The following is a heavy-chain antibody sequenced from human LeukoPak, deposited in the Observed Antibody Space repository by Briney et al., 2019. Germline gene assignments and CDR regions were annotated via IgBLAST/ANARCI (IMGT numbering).Heavy chain of an antibody. CDR1: GGSFSGYY. J-gene: IGHJ4*02. V-gene: IGHV4-34*01. CDR3: ARRPGYSSGFDY. Sequence: SETLSLTCAVYGGSFSGYYWSWIRQPPGKGLEWIGEINHSGTTNYNPSLKSRVTVSVDTSMNQFSLKLSSVTAADTAVYYCARRPGYSSGFDYWGQGTLVTVSS. CDR2: INHSGTT. D-gene: IGHD6-19*01.